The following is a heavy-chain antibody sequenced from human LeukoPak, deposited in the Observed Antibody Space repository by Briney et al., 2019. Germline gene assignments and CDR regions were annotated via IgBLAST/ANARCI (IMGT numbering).Heavy chain of an antibody. D-gene: IGHD3-16*01. CDR2: IIPIFGAA. J-gene: IGHJ3*02. Sequence: SVKVSCKASGGTFSSYAISWVRQAPGQGLEWMGGIIPIFGAANYAQKFQGRVTITTDESTSTAYMELSSLRSEDTAVYYCATVPEGVPDAFDIWGQGTMVTVSS. CDR3: ATVPEGVPDAFDI. V-gene: IGHV1-69*05. CDR1: GGTFSSYA.